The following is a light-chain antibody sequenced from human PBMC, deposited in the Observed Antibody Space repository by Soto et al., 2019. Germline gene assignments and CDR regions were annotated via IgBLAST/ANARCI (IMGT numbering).Light chain of an antibody. Sequence: QSALTQPASVSGSPGQSITISCTGTSSDIGGYHYVSWYQQHPGKAPKLMIYEVSNRPSGVSDRFSGSKSGNTASLTISGLRTEDEAEYYCSSYTSNNSFYVFGTGTKLTVL. J-gene: IGLJ1*01. V-gene: IGLV2-14*01. CDR1: SSDIGGYHY. CDR3: SSYTSNNSFYV. CDR2: EVS.